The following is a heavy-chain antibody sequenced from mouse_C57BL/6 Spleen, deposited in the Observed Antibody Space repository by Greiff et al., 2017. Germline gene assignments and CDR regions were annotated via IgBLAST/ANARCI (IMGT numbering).Heavy chain of an antibody. V-gene: IGHV1-59*01. CDR3: ARRYGSSPWYFDV. J-gene: IGHJ1*03. CDR2: IDPSDSYT. CDR1: GYTFTSYW. Sequence: VKLMESGAELVRPGTSVKLSCKASGYTFTSYWMHWVKQRPGQGLEWIGVIDPSDSYTNYNQKFKGKATLTVDTSSSTAYMQLSSLTSEDSAVYYCARRYGSSPWYFDVWGTGTTVTVSS. D-gene: IGHD1-1*01.